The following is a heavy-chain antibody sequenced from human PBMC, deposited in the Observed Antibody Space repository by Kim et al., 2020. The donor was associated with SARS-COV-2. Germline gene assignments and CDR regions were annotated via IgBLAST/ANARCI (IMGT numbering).Heavy chain of an antibody. D-gene: IGHD3-9*01. CDR2: ISSNGGST. Sequence: GGSLRLSCSASGFTFSSYAMHWVRQAPGKGLEYVSAISSNGGSTYYADSVKGRFTISRDDSKNTLYLQMSSLRAEDTAVYYCVKAPHYYDILTGYYTAFDIWGQGTMVTVSS. J-gene: IGHJ3*02. V-gene: IGHV3-64D*06. CDR1: GFTFSSYA. CDR3: VKAPHYYDILTGYYTAFDI.